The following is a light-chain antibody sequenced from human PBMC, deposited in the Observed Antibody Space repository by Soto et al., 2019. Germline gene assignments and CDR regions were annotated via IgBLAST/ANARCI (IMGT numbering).Light chain of an antibody. Sequence: EVVMTQSPATLSVSPGERATLSCRASQSVSSTLAWYQQKPGQAPRLLIYGASTRATGIPARFSGSGSGTEFTLTICSLQSEDFAVYYCQQYSTWPLTFGGGTKVEIK. V-gene: IGKV3-15*01. J-gene: IGKJ4*01. CDR1: QSVSST. CDR3: QQYSTWPLT. CDR2: GAS.